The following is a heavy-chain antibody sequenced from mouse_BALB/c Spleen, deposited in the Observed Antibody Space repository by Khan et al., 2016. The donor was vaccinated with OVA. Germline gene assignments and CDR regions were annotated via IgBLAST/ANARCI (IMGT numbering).Heavy chain of an antibody. CDR2: IWGGGGT. Sequence: VQLQESGPGLVAPSQSLSITCTVSGFSLSRYNVNWVRQPPGKGLEWLGMIWGGGGTDYNSTLKSRLTISRDNSKSQVFLKMNSLQTDDIAMYYCARAYYRYDGYYAMDYWGQGASVTVSS. D-gene: IGHD2-14*01. J-gene: IGHJ4*01. CDR3: ARAYYRYDGYYAMDY. CDR1: GFSLSRYN. V-gene: IGHV2-6-4*01.